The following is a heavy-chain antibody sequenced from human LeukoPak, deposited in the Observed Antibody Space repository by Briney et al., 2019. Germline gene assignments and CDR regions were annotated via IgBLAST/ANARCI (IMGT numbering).Heavy chain of an antibody. CDR3: AVREGSKGAFDI. V-gene: IGHV1-69*13. CDR2: IIPIFGTA. Sequence: ASVKVSCKASGGTFSSYAISWVRQAPGQGLEWMGGIIPIFGTANYAQKFQGRVTITADESTGTAYMELSSLRSEDTAVYYCAVREGSKGAFDIWGQGTMVTVSS. J-gene: IGHJ3*02. CDR1: GGTFSSYA. D-gene: IGHD5-24*01.